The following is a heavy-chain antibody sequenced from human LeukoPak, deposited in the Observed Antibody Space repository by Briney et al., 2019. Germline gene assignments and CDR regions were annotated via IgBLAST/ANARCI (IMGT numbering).Heavy chain of an antibody. J-gene: IGHJ4*02. V-gene: IGHV3-30*02. CDR3: ARGLLWFGRSNDY. CDR1: GFTFNSDG. D-gene: IGHD3-10*01. CDR2: IQYDGSYK. Sequence: GGSLRLSCAASGFTFNSDGMHWVRQAPGKGLEWVAFIQYDGSYKDYAESVKGRFTISRDNAKNSLYLQMNSLRAEDTAVYYCARGLLWFGRSNDYWGQGTLVTVSS.